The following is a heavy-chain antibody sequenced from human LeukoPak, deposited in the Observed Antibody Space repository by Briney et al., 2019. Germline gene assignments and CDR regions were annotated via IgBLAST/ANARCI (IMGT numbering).Heavy chain of an antibody. CDR2: IYPGDSDI. V-gene: IGHV5-51*01. D-gene: IGHD5-18*01. CDR1: GYSFTSYW. CDR3: ARRAGYSYGIIDY. Sequence: GESLQISCNGSGYSFTSYWIGWVRQMPGKGLEYMGIIYPGDSDIRYSPSFQGQVTISADKSISTAYLQWSGLKASDTAMYYCARRAGYSYGIIDYWGQGTLVTVSS. J-gene: IGHJ4*02.